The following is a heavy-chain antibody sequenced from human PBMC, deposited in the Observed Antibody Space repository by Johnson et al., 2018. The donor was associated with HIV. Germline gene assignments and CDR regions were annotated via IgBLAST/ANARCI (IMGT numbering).Heavy chain of an antibody. CDR3: ARGHMVRGVTHAFDI. J-gene: IGHJ3*02. CDR2: MYSGGST. CDR1: GFTFSSYA. D-gene: IGHD3-10*01. V-gene: IGHV3-66*01. Sequence: MQLVESGGGVVQPGRSLRLSCAASGFTFSSYAMHWVRQAPGKGLEWVSVMYSGGSTYYADSVKGRFTISRDNSKNTLYLQMNSLRAEDTAVYYCARGHMVRGVTHAFDIWGQGTMVTVSS.